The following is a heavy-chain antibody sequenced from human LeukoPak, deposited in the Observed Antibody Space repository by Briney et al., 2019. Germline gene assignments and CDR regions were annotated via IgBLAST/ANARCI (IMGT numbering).Heavy chain of an antibody. CDR1: GYTFTNYY. D-gene: IGHD6-19*01. J-gene: IGHJ4*02. V-gene: IGHV1-46*01. CDR3: VRAYNREAVTGPTNAPFDY. CDR2: INPSDGSR. Sequence: GASVKISCKASGYTFTNYYMHWVRQAPGQGLEWMGVINPSDGSRCYAQKFQGRVTMTRDTSKSTVYMELSSLRSEDTAAYYCVRAYNREAVTGPTNAPFDYWGQGTLVPVSS.